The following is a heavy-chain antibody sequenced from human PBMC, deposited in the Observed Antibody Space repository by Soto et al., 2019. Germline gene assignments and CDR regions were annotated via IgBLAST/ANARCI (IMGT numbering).Heavy chain of an antibody. J-gene: IGHJ6*02. CDR2: IYTDGSRT. Sequence: EVQLVESGGGLVQPGGSLRLSCAASGFTFSSDWMHWVRQAPGKGLVWVSRIYTDGSRTNYADSVKGRFTISRDNAKNTLYLQINSLRAEDTAVYYCARGLMHLYGMDVWGQGTTVTVSS. CDR3: ARGLMHLYGMDV. CDR1: GFTFSSDW. D-gene: IGHD3-16*01. V-gene: IGHV3-74*01.